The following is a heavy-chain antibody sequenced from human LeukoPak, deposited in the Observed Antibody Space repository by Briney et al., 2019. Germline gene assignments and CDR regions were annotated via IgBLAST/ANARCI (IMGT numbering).Heavy chain of an antibody. V-gene: IGHV3-66*02. CDR2: IYYEDST. D-gene: IGHD1-14*01. Sequence: GGSLRLSCAASGFTINSYDMSWVRQAPGKGLEWVAIIYYEDSTYYAGSVKGRFTISRDTSKNTLFLQMNSLRSEDTAVYYCAKTALTGTDAFDVWGQGTMVTVSS. J-gene: IGHJ3*01. CDR3: AKTALTGTDAFDV. CDR1: GFTINSYD.